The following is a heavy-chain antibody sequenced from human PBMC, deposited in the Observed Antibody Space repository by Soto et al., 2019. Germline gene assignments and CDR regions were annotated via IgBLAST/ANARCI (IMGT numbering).Heavy chain of an antibody. J-gene: IGHJ4*02. V-gene: IGHV5-10-1*01. D-gene: IGHD2-2*01. CDR1: GYSFTSYW. CDR3: ASPEGGSSLPRTYHY. CDR2: IDPSDSYT. Sequence: PGESLKISCKGSGYSFTSYWISWVRQMPGKGLEWMGRIDPSDSYTNYSPSFQGHVTISADKSISTAYLQWSSLKASDTAMYYCASPEGGSSLPRTYHYWGQGTLVTVSS.